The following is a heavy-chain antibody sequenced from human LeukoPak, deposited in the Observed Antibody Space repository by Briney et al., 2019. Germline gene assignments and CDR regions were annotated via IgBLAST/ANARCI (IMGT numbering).Heavy chain of an antibody. CDR2: ISGYNGKT. Sequence: ASVKVSCKASGYTFTSYGISWMRQAPGQGLEWMGWISGYNGKTNYAQKVQGRVTVTTDTSTSTAYMELRSLTSDDTAVYYCARPYRSSWFDSWGQGTLVTVSS. CDR3: ARPYRSSWFDS. V-gene: IGHV1-18*01. D-gene: IGHD6-13*01. CDR1: GYTFTSYG. J-gene: IGHJ5*01.